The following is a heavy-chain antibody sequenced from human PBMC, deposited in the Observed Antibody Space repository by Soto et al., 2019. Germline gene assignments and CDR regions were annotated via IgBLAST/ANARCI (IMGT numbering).Heavy chain of an antibody. Sequence: SETLSLTCAVSGFSISSDYFWGWIRQPPGKGLEWIGSIYHTGTTYYSPSLKSRATIFLDTSKNQFSLNLTSVTAADTAIYYCARDGLRHVDSSGYYSEPPLDYWGQGARVTVSS. D-gene: IGHD3-22*01. CDR1: GFSISSDYF. V-gene: IGHV4-38-2*02. J-gene: IGHJ4*02. CDR2: IYHTGTT. CDR3: ARDGLRHVDSSGYYSEPPLDY.